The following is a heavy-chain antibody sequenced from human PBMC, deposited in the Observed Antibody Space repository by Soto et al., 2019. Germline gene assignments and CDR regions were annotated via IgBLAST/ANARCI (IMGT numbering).Heavy chain of an antibody. CDR3: AIWYNWNYESFDY. Sequence: GGSLRLSCATSGFTFTTFWMSWVRQAPGKGLEWVSAISGSGGSTYYADSVKGRFTISRDNSKNTLYLQMNSLRAEDTAVYYCAIWYNWNYESFDYWGQGTLVTVSS. CDR1: GFTFTTFW. V-gene: IGHV3-23*01. D-gene: IGHD1-7*01. J-gene: IGHJ4*02. CDR2: ISGSGGST.